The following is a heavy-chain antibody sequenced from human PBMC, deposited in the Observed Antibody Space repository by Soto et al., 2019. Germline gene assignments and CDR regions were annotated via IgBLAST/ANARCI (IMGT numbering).Heavy chain of an antibody. Sequence: PSETLSLTCTVSGGAISSSSYYLGWIRHPPGKGLEWIGGIYSSGSTYYNPSHKGRVTISVDTSKNQFSLKLSSVTAADTAVYYCASLVVVAATFFDYWGQGTLVTVSS. CDR1: GGAISSSSYY. D-gene: IGHD2-15*01. CDR2: IYSSGST. CDR3: ASLVVVAATFFDY. J-gene: IGHJ4*02. V-gene: IGHV4-39*01.